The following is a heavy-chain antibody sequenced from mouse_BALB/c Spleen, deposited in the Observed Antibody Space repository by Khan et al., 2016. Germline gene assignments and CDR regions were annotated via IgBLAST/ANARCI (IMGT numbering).Heavy chain of an antibody. V-gene: IGHV11-2*02. D-gene: IGHD1-1*01. CDR1: GFTFSGFW. Sequence: EVQLLETGGGLVQPGGSRGLSCEGSGFTFSGFWMSWVRQTPGKTLEWIGDINSDGSAINYAPSIKGRFTIFRDNDKSTLYLQMSNVRSEDTATYFCMGQSSYGYFDVWGAGTTVTGSS. CDR3: MGQSSYGYFDV. J-gene: IGHJ1*01. CDR2: INSDGSAI.